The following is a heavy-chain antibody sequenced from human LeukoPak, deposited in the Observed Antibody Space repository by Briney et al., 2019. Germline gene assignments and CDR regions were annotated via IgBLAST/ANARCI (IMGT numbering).Heavy chain of an antibody. Sequence: GGSLRLSCAASGFPFTKAWMTWVRQAPGKGLEWVGTITDSGTTGYAASVKGRFTISRDDSQSTLQMNSLKTGDTGVYYCTWIPFDHWGQGTLVTVSS. J-gene: IGHJ4*02. CDR1: GFPFTKAW. CDR2: ITDSGTT. CDR3: TWIPFDH. D-gene: IGHD5-12*01. V-gene: IGHV3-15*01.